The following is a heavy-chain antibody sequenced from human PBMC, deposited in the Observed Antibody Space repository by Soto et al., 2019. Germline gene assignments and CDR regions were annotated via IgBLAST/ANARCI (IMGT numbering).Heavy chain of an antibody. V-gene: IGHV3-23*01. Sequence: GGSLRLSCAASGFTFSSYALGWVRQAPGRGLECVSAISVSGVSTFYADSVKGRFTISRDTSKNTLYLQMNTLTAEDTAVYYCAKDHRIWGRLVEYMDVWGQGTTVTVSS. CDR2: ISVSGVST. CDR3: AKDHRIWGRLVEYMDV. J-gene: IGHJ6*02. D-gene: IGHD3-10*01. CDR1: GFTFSSYA.